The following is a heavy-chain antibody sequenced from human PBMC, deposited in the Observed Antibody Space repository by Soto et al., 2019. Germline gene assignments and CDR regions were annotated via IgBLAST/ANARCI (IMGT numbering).Heavy chain of an antibody. Sequence: GASVKVSCKASGGTFSSYAISWVRQAPGQGLEWMGGIIPIFGTANYAQKFQGRVTITADKSTSTAYMELSSLRSEDTAVYYCARDRSGMVDAFDIWGQGTMVTVSS. D-gene: IGHD2-15*01. V-gene: IGHV1-69*06. J-gene: IGHJ3*02. CDR1: GGTFSSYA. CDR3: ARDRSGMVDAFDI. CDR2: IIPIFGTA.